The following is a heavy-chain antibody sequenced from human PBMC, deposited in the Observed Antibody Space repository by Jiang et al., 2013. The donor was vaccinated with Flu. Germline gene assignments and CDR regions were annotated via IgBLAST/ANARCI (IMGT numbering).Heavy chain of an antibody. V-gene: IGHV3-30-3*01. D-gene: IGHD6-13*01. Sequence: GRSLRLSCAASGFTFSSYAMHWVRQAPGKGLEWVAVISYDGSNKYYADSVKGRFTISRDNSKNTLYLQMNSLRAEDTAVYYCARERGERQYSSSWYSSVGDYYYGMDVWGQGTTVTVSS. CDR1: GFTFSSYA. CDR2: ISYDGSNK. CDR3: ARERGERQYSSSWYSSVGDYYYGMDV. J-gene: IGHJ6*02.